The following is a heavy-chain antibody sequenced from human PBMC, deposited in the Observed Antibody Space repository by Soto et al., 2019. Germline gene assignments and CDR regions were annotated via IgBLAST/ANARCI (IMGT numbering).Heavy chain of an antibody. CDR2: IIPIFGTA. D-gene: IGHD3-22*01. Sequence: QVQLVQSGAEVKKPGSSVKVSCKASGGTFSSYAISWVRQAPGQGLEWMGGIIPIFGTANYAQKFQGRVTITADESTSTAYMELSSLRSEDTAVYYCANYRRAYDSSGYYSEYYFDYWGQGTLVTVSS. V-gene: IGHV1-69*01. J-gene: IGHJ4*02. CDR3: ANYRRAYDSSGYYSEYYFDY. CDR1: GGTFSSYA.